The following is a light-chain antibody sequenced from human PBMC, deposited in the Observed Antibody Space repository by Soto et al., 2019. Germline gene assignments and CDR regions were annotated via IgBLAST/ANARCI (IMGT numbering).Light chain of an antibody. CDR1: QSVSYN. CDR3: QQYYNWPLT. V-gene: IGKV3D-15*01. Sequence: EIVLTQSPGTLSLSPGERATLSCRASQSVSYNYFAWYQQKPGQAPRLLIYGASNRATGIPARFSGSGSGTEFTLTISSLQSEDFAVYYCQQYYNWPLTFGGGTKVDIK. CDR2: GAS. J-gene: IGKJ4*01.